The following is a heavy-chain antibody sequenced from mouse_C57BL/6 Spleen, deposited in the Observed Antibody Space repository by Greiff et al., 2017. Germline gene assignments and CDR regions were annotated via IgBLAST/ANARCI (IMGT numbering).Heavy chain of an antibody. CDR1: GYSITSDY. Sequence: EVQLQQSGPGLAKPSQTLSLTCSVTGYSITSDYWNWIRKFPGNKLEYMGYISYSGSTYYNPSLKSRISITRDTSKNQYYLQLNSVTTEDTATYXGARYEVTTSWYFDVWGTGTTVTVSS. J-gene: IGHJ1*03. CDR3: ARYEVTTSWYFDV. CDR2: ISYSGST. D-gene: IGHD2-3*01. V-gene: IGHV3-8*01.